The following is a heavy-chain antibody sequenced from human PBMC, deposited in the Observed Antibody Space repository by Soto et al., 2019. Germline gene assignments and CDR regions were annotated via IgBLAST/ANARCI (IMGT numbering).Heavy chain of an antibody. J-gene: IGHJ6*02. CDR3: AMVDNCVTPTPQDV. V-gene: IGHV1-18*01. D-gene: IGHD5-12*01. Sequence: QVKLVQSGDEVKKPGASVKVSCKASGYIFVNYGIAWVRQAPGQGLEWMGWVSPYNGNTHYATKVQGRLTITTDTSTSTAYLDLGSLTSEDTAVYYCAMVDNCVTPTPQDVWGQGTTVTVSS. CDR2: VSPYNGNT. CDR1: GYIFVNYG.